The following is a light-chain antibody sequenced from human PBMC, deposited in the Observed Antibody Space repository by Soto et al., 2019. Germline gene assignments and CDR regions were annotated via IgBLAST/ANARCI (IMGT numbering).Light chain of an antibody. Sequence: EIVLTQSPGTLSLSPGERATLSCRASQSVSSDYLAGYQQKPGQAPRLLIYGASSRATGIPDRFSGSGSGTDFTLTISRLEPEDFAVYYCQQYGTSPVTFGGGTKVEIK. CDR2: GAS. CDR1: QSVSSDY. CDR3: QQYGTSPVT. J-gene: IGKJ4*01. V-gene: IGKV3-20*01.